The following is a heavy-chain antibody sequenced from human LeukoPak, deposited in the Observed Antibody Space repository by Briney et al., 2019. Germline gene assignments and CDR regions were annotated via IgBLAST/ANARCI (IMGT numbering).Heavy chain of an antibody. V-gene: IGHV4-39*01. CDR1: GGSVSSSSYY. CDR3: ARVDAPPTRLGLEWFDP. CDR2: MYYSGSMYYSGST. Sequence: SETLSLTCTVSGGSVSSSSYYWGWIRQPPGKGLEWVGSMYYSGSMYYSGSTYYNPSLKSRVTISVDTSKNQFSLKLSSVTAADTAVYYCARVDAPPTRLGLEWFDPWGQGTLVTVSS. J-gene: IGHJ5*02. D-gene: IGHD3-16*01.